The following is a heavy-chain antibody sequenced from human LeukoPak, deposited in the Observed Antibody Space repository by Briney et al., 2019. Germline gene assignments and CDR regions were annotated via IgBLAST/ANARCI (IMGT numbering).Heavy chain of an antibody. CDR3: TRTDYDFWSGASKWFDP. Sequence: GGSLRLSCTASGFTFGDYAMSWVRQAPGKGLEWVGFIRSKAYGGTTEYAASVKGRFTISRDDSKSIAYLQMNSLKTDDTAVYYCTRTDYDFWSGASKWFDPWGQGTLVTVSS. D-gene: IGHD3-3*01. CDR2: IRSKAYGGTT. CDR1: GFTFGDYA. J-gene: IGHJ5*02. V-gene: IGHV3-49*04.